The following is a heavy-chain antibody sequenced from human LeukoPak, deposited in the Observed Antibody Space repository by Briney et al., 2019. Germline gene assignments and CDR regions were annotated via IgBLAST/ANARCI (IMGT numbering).Heavy chain of an antibody. CDR1: GYTFTSYG. Sequence: GASVKVSCKASGYTFTSYGISWVRQAPGQGLEWMGWISAYNGNTNYARKLQGRVTMTTDTSTSTAYMELRSLRSDDTAVYYCARDLQEAARPWYYYYYYYMDVWGKGTTVTVSS. J-gene: IGHJ6*03. CDR2: ISAYNGNT. CDR3: ARDLQEAARPWYYYYYYYMDV. V-gene: IGHV1-18*01. D-gene: IGHD6-6*01.